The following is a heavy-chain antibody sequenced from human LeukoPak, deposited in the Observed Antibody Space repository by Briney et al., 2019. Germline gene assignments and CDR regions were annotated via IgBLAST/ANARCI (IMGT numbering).Heavy chain of an antibody. CDR2: ISSSGSTI. Sequence: GGSLRLSCAASGFTFSSYEMNWVRQAPGKGLEWVSYISSSGSTIYYADSVKGRFTISRDNAKNSLYLQMNSLRAEDTAVYYCAILQLERRPYYYGMDVWGKGTTVTVSS. J-gene: IGHJ6*04. V-gene: IGHV3-48*03. CDR1: GFTFSSYE. D-gene: IGHD1-1*01. CDR3: AILQLERRPYYYGMDV.